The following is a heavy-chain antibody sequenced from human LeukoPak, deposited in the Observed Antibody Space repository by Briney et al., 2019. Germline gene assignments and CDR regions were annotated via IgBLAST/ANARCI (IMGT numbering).Heavy chain of an antibody. Sequence: GGSLRLSCAASGFTFSSYAMSWVRQAPGKGLEWVSVIYSGGSTYYADSVKGRFTISRDNSKNTLYLQMNSLRAEDTAVYYCARDPRLDDAFDIWGQGTMVTVSS. CDR2: IYSGGST. CDR3: ARDPRLDDAFDI. CDR1: GFTFSSYA. J-gene: IGHJ3*02. V-gene: IGHV3-66*01. D-gene: IGHD3-22*01.